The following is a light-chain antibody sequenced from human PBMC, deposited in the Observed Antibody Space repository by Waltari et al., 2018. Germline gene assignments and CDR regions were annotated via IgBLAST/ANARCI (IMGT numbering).Light chain of an antibody. CDR3: QQYNNWPLT. Sequence: EIVMTQSPATLSVSPGERATLSCRASQSVSSNLAWYQQKPGQAPRLLIYGASTRATGIPARVSGSGSGTEFTLTISSLQSEAFAVYYCQQYNNWPLTFGGGTKVEIK. CDR1: QSVSSN. V-gene: IGKV3-15*01. CDR2: GAS. J-gene: IGKJ4*01.